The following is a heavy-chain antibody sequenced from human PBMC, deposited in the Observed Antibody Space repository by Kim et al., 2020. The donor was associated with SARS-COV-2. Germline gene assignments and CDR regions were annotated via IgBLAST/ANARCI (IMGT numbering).Heavy chain of an antibody. CDR3: AKALSSWHGKLDC. J-gene: IGHJ4*02. D-gene: IGHD3-16*01. V-gene: IGHV3-23*01. Sequence: AASVRGRFTISRDNSRNTVYLQLNSLGDEDTAMFYCAKALSSWHGKLDCRGQGVLVTVSS.